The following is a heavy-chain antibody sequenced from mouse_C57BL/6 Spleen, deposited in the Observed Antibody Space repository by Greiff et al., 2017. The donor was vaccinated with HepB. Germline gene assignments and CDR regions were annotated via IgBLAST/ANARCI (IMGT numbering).Heavy chain of an antibody. CDR2: IDPSDSDT. CDR3: ARGGYDYDGPYWYFDV. CDR1: GYTFTSYW. Sequence: QVQLQQPGAELVRPGSSVKLSCKASGYTFTSYWMHWVKQRPIQGLEWIGNIDPSDSDTHYNQKFKDKATLTVDKSSSTAYMQLSSLTSEDSAVYYCARGGYDYDGPYWYFDVWGTGTTVTVSS. D-gene: IGHD2-4*01. J-gene: IGHJ1*03. V-gene: IGHV1-52*01.